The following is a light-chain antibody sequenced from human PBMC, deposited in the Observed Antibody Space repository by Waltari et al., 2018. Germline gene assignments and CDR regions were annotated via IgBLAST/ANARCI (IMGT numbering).Light chain of an antibody. Sequence: EIVLTQSPGTLSLSPGERVTLSCRASQSISSSFLAGYRQKPGQAPSLLIHGASSRASGIPDRFSGSGSGTDFTLTISRVEPEDFAVYYCQQYGSSPPFTFGQGTKLEI. CDR1: QSISSSF. CDR3: QQYGSSPPFT. V-gene: IGKV3-20*01. J-gene: IGKJ2*01. CDR2: GAS.